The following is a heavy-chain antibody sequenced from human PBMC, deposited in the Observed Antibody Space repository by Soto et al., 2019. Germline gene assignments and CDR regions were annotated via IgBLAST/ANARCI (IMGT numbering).Heavy chain of an antibody. D-gene: IGHD1-26*01. CDR2: ISWDGTRS. CDR1: GFTFYDYA. V-gene: IGHV3-43D*04. J-gene: IGHJ4*02. CDR3: EKDVCSGATTACWTRLDS. Sequence: EVQLVESGGVVVQPGGSLRLSCAASGFTFYDYAMHWVRQAPGKGLEWVSLISWDGTRSYYADSVKGRFIISRDNSKESLSLLMTSLGTEDSGLYYCEKDVCSGATTACWTRLDSWGQGTQVTVSA.